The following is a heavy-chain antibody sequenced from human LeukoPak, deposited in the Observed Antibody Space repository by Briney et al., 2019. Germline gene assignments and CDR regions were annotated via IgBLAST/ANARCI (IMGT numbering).Heavy chain of an antibody. CDR2: IYPGDSDT. CDR1: RYSFTSYW. CDR3: ARHPILGIAEAGPGGEFDY. J-gene: IGHJ4*02. V-gene: IGHV5-51*01. Sequence: GESLKISCKGPRYSFTSYWIGWVRQMPGKGLEWMGIIYPGDSDTRYSPSFQGQVTISADKSISTAYLQWSSLKASDTAMYYCARHPILGIAEAGPGGEFDYWGQGTLVTVSS. D-gene: IGHD6-13*01.